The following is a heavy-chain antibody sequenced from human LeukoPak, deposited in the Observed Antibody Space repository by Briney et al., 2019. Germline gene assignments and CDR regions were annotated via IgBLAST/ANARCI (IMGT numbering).Heavy chain of an antibody. D-gene: IGHD6-6*01. V-gene: IGHV3-30-3*01. CDR1: GFTFSSYA. J-gene: IGHJ1*01. CDR2: ISYDGSNK. Sequence: GGSLRLSCAASGFTFSSYAMHWVRQAPGKGLEWVAVISYDGSNKYYADSVKGRFTISRDNSKNTLYLQMNSLRAEDTAVYYCAKDDAQRARPDYFQHWGQGTLVTVSS. CDR3: AKDDAQRARPDYFQH.